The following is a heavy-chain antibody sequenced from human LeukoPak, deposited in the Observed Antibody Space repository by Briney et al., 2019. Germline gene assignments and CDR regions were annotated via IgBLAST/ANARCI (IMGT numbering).Heavy chain of an antibody. V-gene: IGHV4-4*07. Sequence: PSETLSLTCTVSGASVSSSYCTWIPQPAGEGLEWIGRISTGGSTTYNPSFKSRVTMSVDMSKTQFSLKLTSVTAADTAVYYCARDQTYYVSSGYYYVTYLQHWGQGILVTVSS. J-gene: IGHJ1*01. CDR1: GASVSSSY. CDR3: ARDQTYYVSSGYYYVTYLQH. D-gene: IGHD3-22*01. CDR2: ISTGGST.